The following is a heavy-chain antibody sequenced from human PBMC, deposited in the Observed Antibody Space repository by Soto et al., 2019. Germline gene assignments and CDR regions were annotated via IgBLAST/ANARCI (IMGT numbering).Heavy chain of an antibody. J-gene: IGHJ4*02. CDR2: ISSSGDTS. CDR1: GFTFSSYA. D-gene: IGHD2-15*01. V-gene: IGHV3-23*01. CDR3: AKVRSAMVGAATNY. Sequence: GGSLRLSCITSGFTFSSYAMSWVRQSPGKGLEWVSSISSSGDTSYNADSVKGRFSISRDNVKNTVYLHMDSLRAEDTAVYFCAKVRSAMVGAATNYWGQGTLVTVSS.